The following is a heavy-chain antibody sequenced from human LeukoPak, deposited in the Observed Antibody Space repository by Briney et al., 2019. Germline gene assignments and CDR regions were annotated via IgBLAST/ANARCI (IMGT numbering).Heavy chain of an antibody. CDR1: GYSVSSASY. CDR3: ARGLDSSSSY. Sequence: SETLSLTCTVSGYSVSSASYWTWIRQPPGKGLKWIGSIYYGGSTYYTPSLKSRVTISVDTSKNQFSLKLSSVTAADTAVYYCARGLDSSSSYWGQGTLVTVSS. V-gene: IGHV4-38-2*02. CDR2: IYYGGST. D-gene: IGHD6-6*01. J-gene: IGHJ4*02.